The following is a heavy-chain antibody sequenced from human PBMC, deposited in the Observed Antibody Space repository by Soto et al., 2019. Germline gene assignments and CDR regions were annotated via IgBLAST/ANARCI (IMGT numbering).Heavy chain of an antibody. CDR1: GFTFSSYG. Sequence: GGSLRLSCAASGFTFSSYGMHWVRQAPGKGLEWVAVIWYDGSNKYYADSVKGRFTISRDNSKNTLYLQMNSLRAEDTAVYYCARDNIPRLAARLFKTHYYYYYGMDVWGQGTTVTVSS. CDR2: IWYDGSNK. V-gene: IGHV3-33*01. J-gene: IGHJ6*02. CDR3: ARDNIPRLAARLFKTHYYYYYGMDV. D-gene: IGHD6-6*01.